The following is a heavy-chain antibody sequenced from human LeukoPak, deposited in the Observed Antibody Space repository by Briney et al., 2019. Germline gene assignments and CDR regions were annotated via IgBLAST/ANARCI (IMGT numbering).Heavy chain of an antibody. D-gene: IGHD2-2*01. J-gene: IGHJ3*02. CDR2: INPNSGGT. CDR1: GYTFTGYY. Sequence: ASVKVSCKASGYTFTGYYMHWGRQAPGQGLECRGWINPNSGGTNYAQKFQGRVTMTRDTSISTAYMELSRLRSDDTAVYYCARADYCSSSRCYFFKGAFDIWGQGTLVTVSS. V-gene: IGHV1-2*02. CDR3: ARADYCSSSRCYFFKGAFDI.